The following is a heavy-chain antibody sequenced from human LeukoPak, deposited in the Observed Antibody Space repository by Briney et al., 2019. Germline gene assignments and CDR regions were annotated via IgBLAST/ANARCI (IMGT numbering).Heavy chain of an antibody. V-gene: IGHV4-39*07. CDR3: AREIYDSSGYSKVDY. CDR2: IYYSGST. Sequence: SETLSLTCTVSGGSISSSSYYWGWIRQPPGKGLEWIGSIYYSGSTYYNPSLKSRVTISVDTSKNQFSLKLSSVTAADTSVYYCAREIYDSSGYSKVDYWGQGTLVTVSS. J-gene: IGHJ4*02. D-gene: IGHD3-22*01. CDR1: GGSISSSSYY.